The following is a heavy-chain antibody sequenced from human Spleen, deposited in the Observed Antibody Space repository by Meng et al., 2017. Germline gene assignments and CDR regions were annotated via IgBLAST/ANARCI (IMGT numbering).Heavy chain of an antibody. CDR1: GGSFSRDGKH. CDR2: KYDSGSN. V-gene: IGHV4-31*02. D-gene: IGHD2-2*01. CDR3: TAQREGFDP. Sequence: QLQLGESAPGCVKPWRSLRLACPASGGSFSRDGKHWVWIGQHPGQVWESIGNKYDSGSNYYNPALKRRVTISDGTSHNQYSLMLSSGTEDDTAVYYCTAQREGFDPWGQGTLVTVSS. J-gene: IGHJ5*02.